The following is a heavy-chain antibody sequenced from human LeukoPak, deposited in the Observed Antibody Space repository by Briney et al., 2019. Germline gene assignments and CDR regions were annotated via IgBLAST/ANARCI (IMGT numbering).Heavy chain of an antibody. CDR3: ARHGYSSGWYYFDY. CDR1: GGSIRSGRYY. V-gene: IGHV4-39*01. CDR2: ISYDGNT. Sequence: PSETLSLTCTVSGGSIRSGRYYWGWIRQPPGKGLEWIASISYDGNTYYNPSLKNRVTISVDTSKNQFSLKVSSVTAADTAVYYCARHGYSSGWYYFDYWGQGTLVTVSS. D-gene: IGHD6-19*01. J-gene: IGHJ4*02.